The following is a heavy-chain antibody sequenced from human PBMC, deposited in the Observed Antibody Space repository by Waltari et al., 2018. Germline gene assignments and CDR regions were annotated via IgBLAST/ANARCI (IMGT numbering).Heavy chain of an antibody. J-gene: IGHJ6*02. Sequence: EEQLVESGGGLVQPGASLRLSCAASGFTFSRYWMEWVRQAPGTGLVWVSRINSDGSSTIYAESVKGRFTISRDNAKNTLYGQMNRLRAEDTAVYYCARVATKTYSSPVPGRPYYYGMDVWGQGTTVTVSS. CDR1: GFTFSRYW. V-gene: IGHV3-74*01. CDR2: INSDGSST. D-gene: IGHD6-13*01. CDR3: ARVATKTYSSPVPGRPYYYGMDV.